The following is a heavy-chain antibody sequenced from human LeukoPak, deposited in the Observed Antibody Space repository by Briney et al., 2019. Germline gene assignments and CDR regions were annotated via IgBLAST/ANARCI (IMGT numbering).Heavy chain of an antibody. D-gene: IGHD3-10*01. V-gene: IGHV1-18*01. CDR2: ISAYKRNT. CDR1: GYTFINYG. CDR3: TRSRTSGTYYHY. Sequence: ASVTVSCTASGYTFINYGISWVRQAPGQGLDWMGWISAYKRNTDYAQKLQGRVTMTTDTSTTTAYMELRSLTSDDTAVYYCTRSRTSGTYYHYWGQGTLVTVSS. J-gene: IGHJ4*02.